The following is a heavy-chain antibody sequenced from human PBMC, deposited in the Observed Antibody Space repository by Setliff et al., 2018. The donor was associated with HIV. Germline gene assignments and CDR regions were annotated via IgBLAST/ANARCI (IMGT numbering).Heavy chain of an antibody. J-gene: IGHJ3*02. CDR1: NVSFNSYY. V-gene: IGHV4-4*07. CDR3: ARAFCSSASCYGGGDAFDI. Sequence: LSLTCTVSNVSFNSYYWSWIRHPAGRALEWIGRIYSSGSTNYNPSLKSRLTISVDTSKNHFSLKLSSVTAADTAVYYCARAFCSSASCYGGGDAFDIWGQGTMVTVSS. D-gene: IGHD2-2*01. CDR2: IYSSGST.